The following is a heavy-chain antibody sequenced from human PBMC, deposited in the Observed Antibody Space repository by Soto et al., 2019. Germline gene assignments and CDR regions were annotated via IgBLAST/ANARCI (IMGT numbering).Heavy chain of an antibody. V-gene: IGHV4-59*01. CDR2: VYNSGST. Sequence: SETLSLTCTVSGGSISSNYWAWIRQPPGKGLEWIGYVYNSGSTNYNPSLKSRVTISEDTSKSQFSLKVNSMTAADTAVYYCARYRREAVAGYTLDNWGQGILVTVSS. CDR1: GGSISSNY. CDR3: ARYRREAVAGYTLDN. D-gene: IGHD6-13*01. J-gene: IGHJ4*02.